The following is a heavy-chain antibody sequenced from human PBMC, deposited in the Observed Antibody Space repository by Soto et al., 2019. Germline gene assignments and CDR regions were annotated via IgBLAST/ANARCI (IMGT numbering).Heavy chain of an antibody. Sequence: SDTLSLTCTVSGGSISCVDYYWSWIRQPPGKGLERIGYIYYSGSTYYNPSLKSRVTISVDTSKNQFSLKLSSVTAADTAVYYCARGVRLLRGSLDPWGEGTLVTVSS. CDR1: GGSISCVDYY. CDR3: ARGVRLLRGSLDP. J-gene: IGHJ5*02. CDR2: IYYSGST. V-gene: IGHV4-30-4*02. D-gene: IGHD2-15*01.